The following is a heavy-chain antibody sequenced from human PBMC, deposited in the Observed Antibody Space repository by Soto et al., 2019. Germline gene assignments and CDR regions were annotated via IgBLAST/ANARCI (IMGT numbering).Heavy chain of an antibody. Sequence: EVQLLESGGGLAQPGGSLRLSCAASGFTFSSYAMSWVRQAPGKGLEWISGISGSGGSTYYADSVKGRFTISRDNSKNTLDLQMNSLRTEDTAVYYCAKGVAYYYYYGLAVWGQGTTVTVSS. CDR2: ISGSGGST. CDR1: GFTFSSYA. V-gene: IGHV3-23*01. CDR3: AKGVAYYYYYGLAV. D-gene: IGHD3-3*01. J-gene: IGHJ6*02.